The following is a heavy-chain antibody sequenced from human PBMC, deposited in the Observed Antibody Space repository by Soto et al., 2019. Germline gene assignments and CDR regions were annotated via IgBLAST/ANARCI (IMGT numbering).Heavy chain of an antibody. Sequence: QVQLVQSGAEVKKPGASVKVSCKASGYTFTGYYMHWVRQAPGQGLEWMGWINPNSGGTNYAQKFQGWVTMTRDASISTAYMELSRLRSDDTAVYYCARGGRYCSSTSCQGWFDPWGQGTLVTVSS. J-gene: IGHJ5*02. V-gene: IGHV1-2*04. D-gene: IGHD2-2*01. CDR1: GYTFTGYY. CDR2: INPNSGGT. CDR3: ARGGRYCSSTSCQGWFDP.